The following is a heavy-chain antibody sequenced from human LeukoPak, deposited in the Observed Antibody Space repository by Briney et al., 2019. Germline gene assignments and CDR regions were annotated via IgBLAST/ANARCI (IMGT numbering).Heavy chain of an antibody. Sequence: GGSLRLSCAASGFTFSSYGMHWVRQAPGKGLEWVAFIRYDGSNKYYADSVKGRFTISRDNSKNTLYLQMNSLRAEDTAVYYCAKDLDGVVAATPGYFQHWGQGTLVTVSS. CDR2: IRYDGSNK. V-gene: IGHV3-30*02. CDR1: GFTFSSYG. J-gene: IGHJ1*01. CDR3: AKDLDGVVAATPGYFQH. D-gene: IGHD2-15*01.